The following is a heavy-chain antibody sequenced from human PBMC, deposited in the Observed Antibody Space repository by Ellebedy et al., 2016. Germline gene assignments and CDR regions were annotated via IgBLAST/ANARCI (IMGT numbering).Heavy chain of an antibody. J-gene: IGHJ6*02. CDR2: IKQDGSEK. CDR3: ASGLSSGWYVNGMDV. CDR1: GFTFSSYW. V-gene: IGHV3-7*05. D-gene: IGHD6-19*01. Sequence: GGSLRLSCAASGFTFSSYWMSWVRQAPGKGLEWVANIKQDGSEKYYVDSVKGRFTISRDNAKNTLYLQMNSLRAEDTAVYYCASGLSSGWYVNGMDVWGQGTTVTVSS.